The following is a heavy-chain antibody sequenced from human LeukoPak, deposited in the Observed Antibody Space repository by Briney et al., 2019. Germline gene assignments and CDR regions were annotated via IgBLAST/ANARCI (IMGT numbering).Heavy chain of an antibody. CDR2: VSGSGGST. V-gene: IGHV3-23*01. Sequence: GGYLRLSCAASGFTFNSYAMTWVRQAPGKGLEWVSAVSGSGGSTYYPDSVEGRFTISRDNSKDTLYLQINSLRVEDTAVYFCAKLGYYDFWSNYLVFDNWGQGTLVTVSS. D-gene: IGHD3-3*01. CDR3: AKLGYYDFWSNYLVFDN. CDR1: GFTFNSYA. J-gene: IGHJ4*02.